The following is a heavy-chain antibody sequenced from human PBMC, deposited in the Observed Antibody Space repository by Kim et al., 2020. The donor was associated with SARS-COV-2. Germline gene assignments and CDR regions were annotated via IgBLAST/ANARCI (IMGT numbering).Heavy chain of an antibody. D-gene: IGHD2-15*01. CDR2: IYSGGST. CDR1: GFTVSSNY. Sequence: GGSLRLSCAASGFTVSSNYMSWVRQAPGKGLEWVSVIYSGGSTYYADSVKGRFTISRDNSKNTLYLQMNSLRAEDTAVYYCARGYCSGGSCYCGYWGQGTLVTVSS. CDR3: ARGYCSGGSCYCGY. J-gene: IGHJ4*02. V-gene: IGHV3-66*02.